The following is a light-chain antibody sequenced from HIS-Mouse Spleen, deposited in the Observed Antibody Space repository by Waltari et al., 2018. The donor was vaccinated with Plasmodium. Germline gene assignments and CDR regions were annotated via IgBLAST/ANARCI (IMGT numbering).Light chain of an antibody. CDR2: GAS. Sequence: EIAITQSPATLSVSPGERATLSCRASQSFSSNLAWYQQKPGQAPRLLIYGASTRATGIPARFSGSGSGTEFTLTISSLQSEDFAVYYCQQYNNWSFTFGPGTKVDIK. CDR1: QSFSSN. V-gene: IGKV3-15*01. J-gene: IGKJ3*01. CDR3: QQYNNWSFT.